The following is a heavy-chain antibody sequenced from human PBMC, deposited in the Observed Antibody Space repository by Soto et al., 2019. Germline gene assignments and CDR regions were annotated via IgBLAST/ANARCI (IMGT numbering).Heavy chain of an antibody. V-gene: IGHV3-33*01. CDR2: IWYDGSNK. CDR1: GLTFSSYG. CDR3: ARDQAARTNYYYYGMDV. D-gene: IGHD6-6*01. Sequence: QVQLVESGGGVVQPGRSLRLSCAASGLTFSSYGMHWVRQAPGRGLEWVAVIWYDGSNKYYADSVKGRFTISRDNSKNTLYLQMNSLRAEDTAVYYCARDQAARTNYYYYGMDVWGQGTTVTVSS. J-gene: IGHJ6*02.